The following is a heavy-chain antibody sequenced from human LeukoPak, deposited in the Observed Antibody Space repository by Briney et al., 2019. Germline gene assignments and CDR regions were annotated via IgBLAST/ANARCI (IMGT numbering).Heavy chain of an antibody. D-gene: IGHD6-19*01. J-gene: IGHJ4*02. CDR3: ARAVDSGWYYDY. CDR1: GFTFSSYA. V-gene: IGHV3-30*01. CDR2: ISYDGSNK. Sequence: GGSLRLSCAASGFTFSSYAMHWVRQAPGKGLEWVAVISYDGSNKYYADSVKGRFTISRDSSKNTLYLQMNSLRAEDTAVYYCARAVDSGWYYDYWGQGTLVTVSS.